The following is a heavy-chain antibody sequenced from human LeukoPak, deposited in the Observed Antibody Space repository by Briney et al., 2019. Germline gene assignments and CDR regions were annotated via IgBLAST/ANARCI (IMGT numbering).Heavy chain of an antibody. V-gene: IGHV3-30-3*01. CDR3: ARVRVSSYYGMDI. J-gene: IGHJ6*02. D-gene: IGHD2/OR15-2a*01. Sequence: PGGSLRLSCAASGFTFSTYAMHWVRQAPGKGLEWVAVISYDGNNKYYADSVKARFTVSRDNSKNTLYLQMDSLRAEDTAVYYCARVRVSSYYGMDIWGQGATVTVSS. CDR2: ISYDGNNK. CDR1: GFTFSTYA.